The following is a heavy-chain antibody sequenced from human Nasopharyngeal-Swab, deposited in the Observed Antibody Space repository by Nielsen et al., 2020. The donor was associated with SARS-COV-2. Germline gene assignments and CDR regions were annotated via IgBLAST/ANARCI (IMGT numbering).Heavy chain of an antibody. J-gene: IGHJ2*01. Sequence: GESLKISCAAPGFTFSSYAMHWVRQAPGKGLEWVAVISYDGSNKYYADSVKGRFTISRDNSKNTLYLQMSSLRAEDTAVYYCARGGLLELGFYWYFDLWGRGTLVTVSS. D-gene: IGHD2-21*02. V-gene: IGHV3-30-3*01. CDR3: ARGGLLELGFYWYFDL. CDR1: GFTFSSYA. CDR2: ISYDGSNK.